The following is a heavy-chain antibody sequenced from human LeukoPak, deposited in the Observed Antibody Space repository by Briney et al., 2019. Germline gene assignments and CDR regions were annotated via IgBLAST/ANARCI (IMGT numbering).Heavy chain of an antibody. V-gene: IGHV4-34*01. CDR3: AQGHGASNYAYFDS. D-gene: IGHD1-26*01. CDR1: GGSFSSYY. CDR2: INDSGNT. Sequence: SETLSLTCAVYGGSFSSYYWSWIRQPPGKGLEWIGEINDSGNTHYNPSLKSRVTMSVDTSNHQFSLKLSSLNAADTAVYYCAQGHGASNYAYFDSWGQGMLVTVSS. J-gene: IGHJ4*02.